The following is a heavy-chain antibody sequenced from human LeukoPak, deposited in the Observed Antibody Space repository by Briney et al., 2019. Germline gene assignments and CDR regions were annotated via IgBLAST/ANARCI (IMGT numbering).Heavy chain of an antibody. J-gene: IGHJ4*02. CDR1: GFTFSDYY. D-gene: IGHD2-2*01. V-gene: IGHV3-11*01. CDR3: ARGRSSTSHHSSIYFDY. CDR2: ISSSGGTI. Sequence: GGSLRLSCAASGFTFSDYYMSWIRQAPGKGLEWVSYISSSGGTIYYADSVKGRFTISRDNAKNSLYLQMNSLRAEDTAVYYCARGRSSTSHHSSIYFDYWGQGTLVTVSS.